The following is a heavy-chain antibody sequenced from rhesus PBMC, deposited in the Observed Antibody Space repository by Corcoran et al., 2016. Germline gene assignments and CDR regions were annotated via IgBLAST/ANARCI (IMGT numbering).Heavy chain of an antibody. V-gene: IGHV4-127*01. Sequence: QVQLQESGPGLVKPSETLSLTCAVSGYSISSGYGWSWIRQPPGKGLEWMGYSGGSSGSTDYNPSLKSRITISKDTSKSQFSLKLSSVTAAATAVYYCARPSSGWYGSFEFWGQGALVTVSS. J-gene: IGHJ1*01. CDR3: ARPSSGWYGSFEF. CDR1: GYSISSGYG. D-gene: IGHD6-31*01. CDR2: SGGSSGST.